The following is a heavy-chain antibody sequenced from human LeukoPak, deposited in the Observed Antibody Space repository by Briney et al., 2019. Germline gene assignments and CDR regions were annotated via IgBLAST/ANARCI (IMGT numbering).Heavy chain of an antibody. V-gene: IGHV4-59*12. CDR2: IYYSGST. CDR1: GGSISSYY. Sequence: SETLSLTCTVSGGSISSYYWSWIRQPPGKGLEWIGYIYYSGSTNYNPSLKSRVTMSVDTSKNQFSLKLSSVTAADTAVYYCARGNSGYSSSWYPSPDNWFDPWGQGALVTVSS. CDR3: ARGNSGYSSSWYPSPDNWFDP. D-gene: IGHD6-13*01. J-gene: IGHJ5*02.